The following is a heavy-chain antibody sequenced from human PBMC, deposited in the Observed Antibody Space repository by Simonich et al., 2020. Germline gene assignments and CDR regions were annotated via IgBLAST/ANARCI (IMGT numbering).Heavy chain of an antibody. J-gene: IGHJ2*01. Sequence: QVQLVQSGAEVKKPGASVKVSCKASGYTFTGYYMHSVRQAPGQGLEWMGWINPNSGGTNYAQKVQGRVTMTRDTSISTAYMELSRLRSDDTAVYYCARVEYSSSGYFDLWGRGTLVTVSS. CDR1: GYTFTGYY. V-gene: IGHV1-2*02. CDR3: ARVEYSSSGYFDL. D-gene: IGHD6-6*01. CDR2: INPNSGGT.